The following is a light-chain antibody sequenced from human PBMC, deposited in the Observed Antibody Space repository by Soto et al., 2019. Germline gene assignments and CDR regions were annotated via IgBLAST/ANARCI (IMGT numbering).Light chain of an antibody. Sequence: DIQLTQSPSSLSASVGDKVTITCRASQSIRSYLNWVQQKPGKAPKLLIYDASSLQTGVPSRFSGSGSGTDFSLTISSRQPEDFATYYCQQSYSTPPWTFGQGTKVEIK. V-gene: IGKV1-39*01. CDR3: QQSYSTPPWT. CDR1: QSIRSY. CDR2: DAS. J-gene: IGKJ1*01.